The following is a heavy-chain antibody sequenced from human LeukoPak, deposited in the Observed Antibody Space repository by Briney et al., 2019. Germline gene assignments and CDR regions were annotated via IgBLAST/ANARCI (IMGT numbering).Heavy chain of an antibody. CDR1: GYTFTDYY. V-gene: IGHV1-2*02. D-gene: IGHD2-2*01. Sequence: ASVRVSCKASGYTFTDYYIHWVRQAPGQGLEWMAWINPNSGGTYYAQNFHDRITLTRDTSISTAYMELSRLRSDDTAIYYCARANALYCSSTSCLFDYWGQGTLVTVSS. CDR3: ARANALYCSSTSCLFDY. J-gene: IGHJ4*02. CDR2: INPNSGGT.